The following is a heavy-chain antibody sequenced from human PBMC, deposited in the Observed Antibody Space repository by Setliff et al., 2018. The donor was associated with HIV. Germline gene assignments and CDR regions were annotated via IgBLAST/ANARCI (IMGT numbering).Heavy chain of an antibody. CDR1: GFTFNKAW. J-gene: IGHJ6*03. V-gene: IGHV3-21*05. CDR3: AREIRAGDYPPYNYYFYMDV. Sequence: PGGSLRLSCAASGFTFNKAWMNWVRQAPGKGLEWVSRIYDSGDIWYADSVRGRFTISRDNTKNSLYLQMNSLRAEDTALYYCAREIRAGDYPPYNYYFYMDVWGKGTTVTVSS. CDR2: IYDSGDI. D-gene: IGHD4-17*01.